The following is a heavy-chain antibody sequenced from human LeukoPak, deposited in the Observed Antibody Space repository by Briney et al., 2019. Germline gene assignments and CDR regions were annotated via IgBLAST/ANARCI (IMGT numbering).Heavy chain of an antibody. V-gene: IGHV4-38-2*02. CDR3: ARATDSSGYHGVGDP. D-gene: IGHD3-22*01. CDR1: GYSISSGYY. J-gene: IGHJ5*02. Sequence: SETLSLTCTVSGYSISSGYYWGWIRQSPGKGLEWIGSIYHGGSTYYNPSLRSRVTISVDTSKNQFSLKLTSMTAADTAVYYCARATDSSGYHGVGDPWGQGTLVTVSS. CDR2: IYHGGST.